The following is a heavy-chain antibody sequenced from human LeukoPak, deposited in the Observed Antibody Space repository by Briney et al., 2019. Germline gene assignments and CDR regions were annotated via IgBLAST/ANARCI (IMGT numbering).Heavy chain of an antibody. V-gene: IGHV3-30*07. CDR1: GFTFSSFA. CDR2: ISYDGNNK. CDR3: AKEYTGTFSPFPSYFDN. Sequence: GGSLRLSCAASGFTFSSFALHWVRQAPGKGLQWVAVISYDGNNKYYADSVKGRFTISRDNSKNTLYLQMNSLRAEDTAIYYCAKEYTGTFSPFPSYFDNWGQGTLVTVSS. D-gene: IGHD1-26*01. J-gene: IGHJ4*02.